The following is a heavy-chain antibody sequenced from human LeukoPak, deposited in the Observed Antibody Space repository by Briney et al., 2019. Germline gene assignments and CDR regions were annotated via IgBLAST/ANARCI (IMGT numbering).Heavy chain of an antibody. V-gene: IGHV5-51*01. CDR2: IYPSDSDT. Sequence: GESLKISCKTSGYSFTSYWIGWVRQMRGKGLEWMRIIYPSDSDTRYSPSFQGQVTISANRSITTAYLQWSSLKASDTAIYYCARRLKISQGGTTDYWGQGTLVTVSS. CDR3: ARRLKISQGGTTDY. CDR1: GYSFTSYW. J-gene: IGHJ4*02. D-gene: IGHD1-1*01.